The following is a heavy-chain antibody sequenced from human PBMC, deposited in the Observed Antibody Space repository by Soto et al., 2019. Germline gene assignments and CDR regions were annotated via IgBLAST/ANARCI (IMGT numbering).Heavy chain of an antibody. CDR1: GYTFTSYD. V-gene: IGHV1-8*01. CDR2: MNPNSGNT. CDR3: ARGRLSKYYDFCSGYYYYYGMDV. J-gene: IGHJ6*02. Sequence: ASVKVSCKASGYTFTSYDINWVRQATGQGLEWMGWMNPNSGNTGYAQKFQGRVTMTRNTSISTAYMELSSLRSEDTAVYYCARGRLSKYYDFCSGYYYYYGMDVWGQGTTVTVSS. D-gene: IGHD3-3*01.